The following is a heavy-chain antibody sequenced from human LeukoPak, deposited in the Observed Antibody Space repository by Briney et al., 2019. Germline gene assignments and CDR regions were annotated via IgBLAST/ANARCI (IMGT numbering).Heavy chain of an antibody. CDR2: IYYSGST. D-gene: IGHD1-26*01. CDR1: GVSISSDY. J-gene: IGHJ4*02. V-gene: IGHV4-59*01. Sequence: SETLSLTCTVSGVSISSDYWSWIRQPPGKGLEWIGYIYYSGSTNYNPSLESRVSMSLDTSKTQFFLKLRSVTAADTAVYYCARYVRNRGTFYLDYWGQGTLVTVSS. CDR3: ARYVRNRGTFYLDY.